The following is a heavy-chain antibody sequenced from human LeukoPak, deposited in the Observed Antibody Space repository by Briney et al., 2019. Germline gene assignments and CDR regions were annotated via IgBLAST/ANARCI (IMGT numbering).Heavy chain of an antibody. Sequence: PSETPSLTCSVSGYSISSGDYWGWIRQPAGKGLEWIGRIYTSGSTNYNPSLKSRITISVDTSKNQFSLKLSSVTAADTAVYYCARNSCPSGSCYDNRGYFDYWGQGTLVTVSS. V-gene: IGHV4-61*02. CDR2: IYTSGST. CDR3: ARNSCPSGSCYDNRGYFDY. D-gene: IGHD2-15*01. CDR1: GYSISSGDY. J-gene: IGHJ4*02.